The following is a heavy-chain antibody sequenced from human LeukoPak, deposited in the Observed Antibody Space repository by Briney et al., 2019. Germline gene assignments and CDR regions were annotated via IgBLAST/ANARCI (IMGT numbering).Heavy chain of an antibody. Sequence: GGSLRLPCAASGFTFSNYEFNWVRQAPGKGLEWVSYISSSGRNIYYADSVKGRFTISRDNAKNSLYLQMNSLRAEDTAVYYCARDLVQLWSKDYWGQGTLVTVSS. CDR2: ISSSGRNI. V-gene: IGHV3-48*03. J-gene: IGHJ4*02. D-gene: IGHD5-18*01. CDR3: ARDLVQLWSKDY. CDR1: GFTFSNYE.